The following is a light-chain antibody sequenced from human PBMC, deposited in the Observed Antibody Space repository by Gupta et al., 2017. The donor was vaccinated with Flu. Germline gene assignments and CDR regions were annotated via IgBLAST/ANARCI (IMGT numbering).Light chain of an antibody. Sequence: PATLFLSPGERATLSCRANQSVDGKLAWYQQRRGQAPRLLIFGASARATGVPDRFSGSGSGTEFTLTISSLQSEDFAVYHCQQYKTWPLTFGGGT. V-gene: IGKV3-15*01. CDR2: GAS. CDR3: QQYKTWPLT. CDR1: QSVDGK. J-gene: IGKJ4*01.